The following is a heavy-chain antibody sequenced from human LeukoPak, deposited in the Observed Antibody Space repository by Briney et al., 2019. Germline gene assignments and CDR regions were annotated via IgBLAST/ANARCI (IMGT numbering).Heavy chain of an antibody. Sequence: ATVKVSCKASGYTFTSYGISWVRQAPGQGLKWMGWISVYNGSTNYAQKLEGRVTMTTDTSTSTAYMELRSLRSDDTAVYYCARELRRITMVRGVNYYGMDVWGQGTTVTVCS. D-gene: IGHD3-10*01. V-gene: IGHV1-18*01. CDR3: ARELRRITMVRGVNYYGMDV. CDR1: GYTFTSYG. CDR2: ISVYNGST. J-gene: IGHJ6*02.